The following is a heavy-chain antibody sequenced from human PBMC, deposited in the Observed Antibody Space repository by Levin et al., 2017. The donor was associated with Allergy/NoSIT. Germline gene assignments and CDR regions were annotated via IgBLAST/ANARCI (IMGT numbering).Heavy chain of an antibody. Sequence: GGSLRLSCKGSGYSFTSYWIGWVRQMPGKGLEWMGIIYPGDSDTRYSPSFQGQVTISADKSISTAYLQWSSLKASDTAMYYCARLAILGYYYMDVWGKGTTVTVSS. CDR3: ARLAILGYYYMDV. CDR1: GYSFTSYW. CDR2: IYPGDSDT. V-gene: IGHV5-51*01. J-gene: IGHJ6*03. D-gene: IGHD3-3*01.